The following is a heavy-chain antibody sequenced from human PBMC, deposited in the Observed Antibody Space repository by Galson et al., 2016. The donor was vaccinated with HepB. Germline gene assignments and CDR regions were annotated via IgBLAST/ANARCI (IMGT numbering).Heavy chain of an antibody. D-gene: IGHD3-10*01. J-gene: IGHJ5*02. V-gene: IGHV1-3*01. Sequence: SVKVSCKASGYTFTNYAIHWVRQAPGQRLEWMGWINGGNANTKYSQNFQGRVTITRDTSANTAYMELSSLRSEDTAIYYCARFSYASGRGWFDPWGQGTLVTAS. CDR2: INGGNANT. CDR3: ARFSYASGRGWFDP. CDR1: GYTFTNYA.